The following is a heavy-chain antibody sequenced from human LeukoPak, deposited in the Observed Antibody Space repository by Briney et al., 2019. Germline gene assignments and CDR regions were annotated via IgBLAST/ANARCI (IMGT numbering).Heavy chain of an antibody. V-gene: IGHV3-74*01. CDR1: GFTFSSYW. Sequence: GGSLRLSCAASGFTFSSYWMHWVRQAPGKGLVWVSRINSDGSSTSYADSVKGRFTISRDNAKNTLYLQMNSLRAEDTAVYYCARDGGYYYDSSGYYYDDVCFDYWGQGTLVTVSS. D-gene: IGHD3-22*01. J-gene: IGHJ4*02. CDR3: ARDGGYYYDSSGYYYDDVCFDY. CDR2: INSDGSST.